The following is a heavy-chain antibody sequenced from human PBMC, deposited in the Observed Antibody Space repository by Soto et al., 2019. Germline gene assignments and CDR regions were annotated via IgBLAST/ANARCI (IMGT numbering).Heavy chain of an antibody. CDR1: GGSISSSSYY. CDR3: ARHTRYCSGGSCYYADMAS. Sequence: SETLSLTCTVSGGSISSSSYYWGWIRQPPGKGLEWIGSVYYSGSTYYNPSLKSRVTISVDTSKNQFSLKLSSVTAADTAVYYCARHTRYCSGGSCYYADMASWGQGTLVTVSS. CDR2: VYYSGST. J-gene: IGHJ5*02. V-gene: IGHV4-39*01. D-gene: IGHD2-15*01.